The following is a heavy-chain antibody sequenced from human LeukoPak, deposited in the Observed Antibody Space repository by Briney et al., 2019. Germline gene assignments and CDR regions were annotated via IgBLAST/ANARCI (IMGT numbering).Heavy chain of an antibody. V-gene: IGHV4-59*01. CDR2: IYYSGST. Sequence: PSETLSLTCTVSGGSISSYYWSWIRQPPGKGLEWIGYIYYSGSTNYNPSLKGRVTISVDTSKNQFSLKLSSVTAADTAVYYCARYSGYDRRISFDYWGQGTLVTVSS. CDR3: ARYSGYDRRISFDY. D-gene: IGHD5-12*01. J-gene: IGHJ4*02. CDR1: GGSISSYY.